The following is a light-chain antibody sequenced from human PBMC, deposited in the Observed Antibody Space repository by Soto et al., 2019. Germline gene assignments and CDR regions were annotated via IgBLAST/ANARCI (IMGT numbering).Light chain of an antibody. CDR2: DAL. Sequence: AIQLTQSPSSLSASVGDRVTITCRASQGISSALAWHQQKPAKAPKLLIFDALTLESGVPARFSGSGSGKDFSLPIGSLQPEEFATYYCHQFDNLPLAFGGGTKVEIK. CDR3: HQFDNLPLA. CDR1: QGISSA. J-gene: IGKJ4*01. V-gene: IGKV1D-13*01.